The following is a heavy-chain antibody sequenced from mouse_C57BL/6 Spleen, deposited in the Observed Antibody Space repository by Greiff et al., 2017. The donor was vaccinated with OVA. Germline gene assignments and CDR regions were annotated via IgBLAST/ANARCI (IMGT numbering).Heavy chain of an antibody. CDR1: GYTFTSYW. Sequence: QVQLQQPGAELVKPGASVKMSCKASGYTFTSYWITWVKQRPGQGLEWIGDIYPGHGSTNYNEKFKSKATLTVDTSSSTAYRQLSSLTSEAPAVYSCSSPLWEGGCDYWCQGPTLTVSS. CDR2: IYPGHGST. V-gene: IGHV1-55*01. J-gene: IGHJ2*01. CDR3: SSPLWEGGCDY. D-gene: IGHD3-3*01.